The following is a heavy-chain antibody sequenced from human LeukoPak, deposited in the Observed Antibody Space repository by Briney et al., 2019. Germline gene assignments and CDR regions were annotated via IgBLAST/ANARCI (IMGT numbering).Heavy chain of an antibody. CDR3: ARICRGYYYDSSALCSGNY. V-gene: IGHV3-30*02. D-gene: IGHD3-22*01. CDR1: GFTFSRYG. Sequence: GGSLRLSCVAPGFTFSRYGMHWVRQAPGKGLDWAAFARHDESHKSYADSVKGRFTVSRDNAKNSLYLQMNSLRAEDTAVYYCARICRGYYYDSSALCSGNYWGQGTLVTVSS. CDR2: ARHDESHK. J-gene: IGHJ4*02.